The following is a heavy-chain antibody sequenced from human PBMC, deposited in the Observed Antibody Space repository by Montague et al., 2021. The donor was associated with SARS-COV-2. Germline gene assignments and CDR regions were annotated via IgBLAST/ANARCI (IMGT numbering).Heavy chain of an antibody. CDR2: INYSGST. V-gene: IGHV4-34*01. D-gene: IGHD3-22*01. CDR3: ARGAPTITMIVVVVTGAGWYFDH. J-gene: IGHJ2*01. Sequence: SETLSLTCTVHGGSFSGYYWSWIRQPPGKGLEWIGDINYSGSTNYNPSLKSRVTISVDTSKNQFSLKLSSVTAADTAVYYCARGAPTITMIVVVVTGAGWYFDHWGRGTLVSVSS. CDR1: GGSFSGYY.